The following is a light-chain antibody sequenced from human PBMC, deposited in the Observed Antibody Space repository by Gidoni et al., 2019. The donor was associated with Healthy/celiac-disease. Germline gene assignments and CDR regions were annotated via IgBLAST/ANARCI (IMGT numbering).Light chain of an antibody. Sequence: QSVLTQPPSASGTPGQRVTISGSGSSSNIGRNYVSWYQQLPGPAPKLLIYSNNQRPSGVPDRFSGSKSGTSASLAISGLRSEDEADYYCAAWDDSLSGQVFGGGTKLTVL. V-gene: IGLV1-47*02. J-gene: IGLJ2*01. CDR1: SSNIGRNY. CDR2: SNN. CDR3: AAWDDSLSGQV.